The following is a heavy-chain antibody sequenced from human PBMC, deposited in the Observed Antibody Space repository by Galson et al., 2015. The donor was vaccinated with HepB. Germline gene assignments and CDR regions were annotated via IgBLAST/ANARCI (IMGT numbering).Heavy chain of an antibody. Sequence: SLRLSCAASGFTFSSYAMSWVRQAPGKGLEWVSAISGSGGSTYYADSVKGRFTISRDNSKNTLYLQMNSLRAGDTAVYYCAKVYHFWSGYFDYWGQGTLVTVSS. CDR3: AKVYHFWSGYFDY. CDR2: ISGSGGST. V-gene: IGHV3-23*01. J-gene: IGHJ4*02. D-gene: IGHD3-3*01. CDR1: GFTFSSYA.